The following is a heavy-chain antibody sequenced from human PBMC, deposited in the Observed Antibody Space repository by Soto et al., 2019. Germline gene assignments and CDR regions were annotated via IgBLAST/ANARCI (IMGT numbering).Heavy chain of an antibody. CDR1: GGSISSSSYY. Sequence: QLQLQESGPGLVKPSETLSLTCTVSGGSISSSSYYWGWIRQPPGKGLEWIVSIYYSGSTYYNPSLKGRGTISVDTSKNQFSLRLSSVTAADTAVYYCARRVSGSYSDYWGQGTLVTVSS. D-gene: IGHD3-10*01. CDR3: ARRVSGSYSDY. V-gene: IGHV4-39*01. CDR2: IYYSGST. J-gene: IGHJ4*02.